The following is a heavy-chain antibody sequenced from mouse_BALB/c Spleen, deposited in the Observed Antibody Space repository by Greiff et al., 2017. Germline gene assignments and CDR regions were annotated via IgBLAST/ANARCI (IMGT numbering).Heavy chain of an antibody. Sequence: VQRVESGPGLVAPSQSLSITCTVSGFSLTGYGVNWVRQPPGKGLEWLGMIWGDGSTDYNSALKSRLSISKDNSKSQVFLKMNSLQTDDTARYYCASYGNYVNFAYWGQGTLVTVSA. J-gene: IGHJ3*01. CDR3: ASYGNYVNFAY. CDR2: IWGDGST. V-gene: IGHV2-6-7*01. D-gene: IGHD2-1*01. CDR1: GFSLTGYG.